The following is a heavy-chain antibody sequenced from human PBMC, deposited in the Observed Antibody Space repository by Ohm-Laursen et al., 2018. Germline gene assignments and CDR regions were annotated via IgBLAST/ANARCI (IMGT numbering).Heavy chain of an antibody. CDR2: INWNSGRV. Sequence: SLRLSCAASGFSFDDYAMHWVRQGPGKGLEWVSGINWNSGRVDYADSVKGRFTISRDNAKNALYLQMNSLRAEDTAVYYCARVGYSYDSSGYPFDYWGQGTLVTVSS. D-gene: IGHD3-22*01. CDR3: ARVGYSYDSSGYPFDY. V-gene: IGHV3-9*01. CDR1: GFSFDDYA. J-gene: IGHJ4*02.